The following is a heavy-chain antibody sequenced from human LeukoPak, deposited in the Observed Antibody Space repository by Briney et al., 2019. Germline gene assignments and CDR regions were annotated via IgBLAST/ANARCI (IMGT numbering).Heavy chain of an antibody. D-gene: IGHD4-17*01. CDR3: VRDGDNLGRDFDY. V-gene: IGHV3-74*01. CDR2: IISDGSRT. Sequence: GGSLRLSCAASGFTFSNYWMCWVRQASGKGLVWVSQIISDGSRTYYADSVKGRFTISRDNTKNTLYLQMNSLRAEDTAVYYCVRDGDNLGRDFDYWGQGTLVTVSS. CDR1: GFTFSNYW. J-gene: IGHJ4*02.